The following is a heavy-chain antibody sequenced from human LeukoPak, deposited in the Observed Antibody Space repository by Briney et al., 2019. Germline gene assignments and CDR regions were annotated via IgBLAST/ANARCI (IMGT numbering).Heavy chain of an antibody. V-gene: IGHV3-48*01. D-gene: IGHD2-15*01. J-gene: IGHJ6*02. CDR3: ALGYCSGGSCYYYYYGMDV. CDR2: ISSSSSTI. Sequence: GGSLRLSCAASGFTFSSYSMNWVRQAPGKGLEWVSYISSSSSTIYYADSVKGRFTISRDDAKNSLYLQMNSLRAEDTAVYYCALGYCSGGSCYYYYYGMDVWGQGTTVTVSS. CDR1: GFTFSSYS.